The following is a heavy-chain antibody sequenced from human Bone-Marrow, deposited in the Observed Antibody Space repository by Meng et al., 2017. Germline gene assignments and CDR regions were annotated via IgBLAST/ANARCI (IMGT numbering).Heavy chain of an antibody. V-gene: IGHV2-5*01. J-gene: IGHJ4*02. D-gene: IGHD3-3*01. CDR1: GFSVSTSGVG. CDR2: MFWNDEK. CDR3: VHKAAGMVGARFDY. Sequence: SGPTVKPSQTLTLTCTVSGFSVSTSGVGVGWVRQPPGKALEWLAFMFWNDEKRYSPSLGTRLTINKDTSKNQVVLTLTDIDPEDTATYFCVHKAAGMVGARFDYWGQGTRVTVSS.